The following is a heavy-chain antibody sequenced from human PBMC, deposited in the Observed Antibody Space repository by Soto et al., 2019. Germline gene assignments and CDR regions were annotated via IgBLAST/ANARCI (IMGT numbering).Heavy chain of an antibody. CDR2: ISGSGDST. D-gene: IGHD1-26*01. CDR3: AKRPLLSGTRYYFDY. Sequence: GGSLRLSCAASGFTFSSYAMSWVRQAPGKGLEWISAISGSGDSTYHADSVRGRFTISRDNSKNTLYLQMNSLRAEDTAIYFCAKRPLLSGTRYYFDYWGQGTPVTVSS. CDR1: GFTFSSYA. V-gene: IGHV3-23*01. J-gene: IGHJ4*02.